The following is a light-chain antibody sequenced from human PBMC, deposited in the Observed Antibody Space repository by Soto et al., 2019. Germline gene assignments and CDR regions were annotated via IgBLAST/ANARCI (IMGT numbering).Light chain of an antibody. CDR1: SGHSSYA. Sequence: QSVLTQSPSASASLGASVKLTCTLSSGHSSYAIAWHQQRPEKGPRYLMKLNSDGSHSKGDGIPDRFSGSSSGAERYLTISSLQPEDEADYYCQTWVTGIQVFGGGTKLTVL. CDR3: QTWVTGIQV. J-gene: IGLJ2*01. V-gene: IGLV4-69*01. CDR2: LNSDGSH.